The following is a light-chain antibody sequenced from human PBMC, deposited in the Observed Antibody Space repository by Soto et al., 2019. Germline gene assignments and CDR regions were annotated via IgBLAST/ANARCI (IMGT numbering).Light chain of an antibody. Sequence: EIVMMQAPATLSLSPGERATLSCRASQRVSSNLAWYQQKPGQAPRHLIYGASTRATGLPARFSGSGSGTEFTLTISSLQSEDFAVYYCHQYNNWPKTFGQGTKV. V-gene: IGKV3-15*01. CDR2: GAS. CDR3: HQYNNWPKT. CDR1: QRVSSN. J-gene: IGKJ1*01.